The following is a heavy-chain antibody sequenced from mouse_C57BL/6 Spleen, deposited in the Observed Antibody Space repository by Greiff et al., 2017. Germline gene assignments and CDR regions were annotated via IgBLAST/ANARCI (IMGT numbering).Heavy chain of an antibody. Sequence: EVQGVESGGGLVQPKGSLKLSCAASGFSFNTYAMNWVRQAPGKGLEWVARIRSKSNNYATYYADSVKDRFTISRDDAESMLYLQMNNVKPEDTAMYYFVRQVYGTLWYFDVGGTGTTVTVSS. D-gene: IGHD2-1*01. CDR1: GFSFNTYA. V-gene: IGHV10-1*01. CDR3: VRQVYGTLWYFDV. CDR2: IRSKSNNYAT. J-gene: IGHJ1*03.